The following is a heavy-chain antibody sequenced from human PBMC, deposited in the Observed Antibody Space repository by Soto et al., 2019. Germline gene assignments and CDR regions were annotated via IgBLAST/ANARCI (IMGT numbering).Heavy chain of an antibody. CDR3: VRGDSSGWDFDY. Sequence: EVQLVESGGGLVQPGGSLRLSCAASGFTFSSYSMNWVRQAPGKGLEWVSYISSSSSSIYYADSVKGRFTISRDNAKNSLYLQMNSLRDEDTAVYYGVRGDSSGWDFDYWGQGTLVTVSS. J-gene: IGHJ4*02. CDR2: ISSSSSSI. D-gene: IGHD6-19*01. CDR1: GFTFSSYS. V-gene: IGHV3-48*02.